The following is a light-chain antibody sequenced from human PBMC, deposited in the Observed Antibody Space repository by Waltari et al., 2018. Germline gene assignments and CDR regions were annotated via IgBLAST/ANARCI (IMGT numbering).Light chain of an antibody. CDR3: QQSYSIPYT. CDR1: QSISTY. J-gene: IGKJ2*01. Sequence: DIQMTQSTSSLSASVGDRVTITCRASQSISTYLNWYQQRPGKAPKLLIYAASSLQSGVPSRFSGSGSGTDFTLTISSLQPEDFATFYCQQSYSIPYTFGQGTNLEIK. CDR2: AAS. V-gene: IGKV1-39*01.